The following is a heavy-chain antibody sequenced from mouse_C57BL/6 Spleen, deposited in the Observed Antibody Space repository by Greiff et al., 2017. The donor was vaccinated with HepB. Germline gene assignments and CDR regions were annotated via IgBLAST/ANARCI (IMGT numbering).Heavy chain of an antibody. CDR1: GYAFSSYW. CDR2: IYPGDGDT. V-gene: IGHV1-80*01. Sequence: LVESGAELVKPGASVKISCKASGYAFSSYWMNWVKQRPGKGLEWIGQIYPGDGDTNYNGKFKGKATLTADKSSSTAYMQLSSLTSEDSAVYFCARLRDGIFAYWGQGTLVTVSA. CDR3: ARLRDGIFAY. J-gene: IGHJ3*01. D-gene: IGHD2-1*01.